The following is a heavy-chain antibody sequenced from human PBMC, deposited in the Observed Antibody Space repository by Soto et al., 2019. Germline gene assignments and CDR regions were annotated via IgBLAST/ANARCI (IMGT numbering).Heavy chain of an antibody. Sequence: PGGSLRLSCAASGFTFSSYAMHWVRQAPGKGLEWVAVISYDGSNKYYADSVKGRFTISRDNSKNTLYLQMNSLRAEDTAVYYCARDSTATVVIGEEGYWGQGTLVTVSS. J-gene: IGHJ4*02. CDR2: ISYDGSNK. CDR3: ARDSTATVVIGEEGY. D-gene: IGHD4-17*01. CDR1: GFTFSSYA. V-gene: IGHV3-30-3*01.